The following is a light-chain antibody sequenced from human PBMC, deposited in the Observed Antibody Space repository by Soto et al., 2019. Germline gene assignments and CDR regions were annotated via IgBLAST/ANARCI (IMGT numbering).Light chain of an antibody. Sequence: DIVMTQSPDSLAVSLGERATINCKSSQSVLYSSNNKNYLAWYQQKPGQPPKLLISWASTRESGVPDRFSGSGSGTDFTLTISSLQAEDVALYFCHQFYSPPRPFGQGTKVEI. J-gene: IGKJ1*01. CDR2: WAS. CDR3: HQFYSPPRP. V-gene: IGKV4-1*01. CDR1: QSVLYSSNNKNY.